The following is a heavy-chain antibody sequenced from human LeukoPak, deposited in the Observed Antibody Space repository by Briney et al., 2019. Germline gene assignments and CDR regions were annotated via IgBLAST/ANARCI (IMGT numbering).Heavy chain of an antibody. J-gene: IGHJ4*02. V-gene: IGHV3-21*01. D-gene: IGHD2-2*01. CDR2: ISSSSSYI. CDR1: GFTFSSYS. Sequence: GGSLRLSCAVSGFTFSSYSMNWVRQAPGKGLEWVSSISSSSSYIYYADSVKGRFTISRDNAKNSLYLQMNSLRAEDTAVYYCARGQGWDCSSTSCFPYFDYWGQGTLVTVPS. CDR3: ARGQGWDCSSTSCFPYFDY.